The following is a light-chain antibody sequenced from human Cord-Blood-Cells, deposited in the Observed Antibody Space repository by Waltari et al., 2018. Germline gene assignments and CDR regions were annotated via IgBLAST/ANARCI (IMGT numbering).Light chain of an antibody. CDR1: QSVSST. CDR3: QQYNNWPRT. V-gene: IGKV3-15*01. CDR2: GAS. J-gene: IGKJ1*01. Sequence: DIVLTQSPATLSVTPGDRASLSCSAIQSVSSTLAWYQQKPGQAPRLLIDGASTRATGSPDRFSGSGYGTECTRTIWSLLSEGFAVWFCQQYNNWPRTFGQGTKVEI.